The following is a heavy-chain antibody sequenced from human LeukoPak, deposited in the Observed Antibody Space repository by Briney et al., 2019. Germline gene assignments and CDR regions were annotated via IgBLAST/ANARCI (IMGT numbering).Heavy chain of an antibody. D-gene: IGHD6-19*01. CDR2: ISGSGGST. CDR3: AKVRLTAVAGTSDFDY. V-gene: IGHV3-23*01. CDR1: GFTFSSYA. Sequence: PGGSLRLSCAASGFTFSSYAMSWVRQAPGKGLEWVSAISGSGGSTYYADSVKGRFTISRDNSKNTLYLQMNSLRAEDTAVYYCAKVRLTAVAGTSDFDYWGQGTLVTVSS. J-gene: IGHJ4*02.